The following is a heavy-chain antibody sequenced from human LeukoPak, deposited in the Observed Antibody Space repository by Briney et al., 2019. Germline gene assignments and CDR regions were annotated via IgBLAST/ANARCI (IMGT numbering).Heavy chain of an antibody. J-gene: IGHJ4*02. CDR2: ISSSSSYI. D-gene: IGHD5-12*01. V-gene: IGHV3-21*01. CDR1: GFTFSSYS. Sequence: PGGSLRLSCAASGFTFSSYSMNWVRQAPGKGLEWVSSISSSSSYIYYADSVKGRFTISRDNAKNSLYLQMNSLRAEDTAVYYCARVFQYPGGYDYYYFDYWGQGTLVTVSS. CDR3: ARVFQYPGGYDYYYFDY.